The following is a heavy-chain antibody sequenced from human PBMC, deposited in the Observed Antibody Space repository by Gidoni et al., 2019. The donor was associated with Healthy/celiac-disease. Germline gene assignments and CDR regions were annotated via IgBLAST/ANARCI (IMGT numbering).Heavy chain of an antibody. D-gene: IGHD3-22*01. V-gene: IGHV1-69*01. CDR2: IIPIFGTA. Sequence: QVQLVQYGAEVKKPGSSVKVSCKASGGTFSSYAISWVRQAPGQGLEWMGGIIPIFGTANYAQKFQGRVTITADESTSTAYMELSSLRSEDTAVYYCARVWDYYDSSGFRGRDAFDIWGQGTMVTVSS. CDR1: GGTFSSYA. CDR3: ARVWDYYDSSGFRGRDAFDI. J-gene: IGHJ3*02.